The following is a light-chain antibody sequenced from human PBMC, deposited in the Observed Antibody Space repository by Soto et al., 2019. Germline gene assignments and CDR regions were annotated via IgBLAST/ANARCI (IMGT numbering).Light chain of an antibody. J-gene: IGKJ1*01. Sequence: DIQMTQSPSTLSGSVGDRVTITCRASQTISSWLAWYQQKPGKAPKLLIYKASTLKSGVPSRFSGSGSGTEITLTISSLQPDDFATYYCQHYKSYSEAFGQGTKGDIK. CDR3: QHYKSYSEA. V-gene: IGKV1-5*03. CDR2: KAS. CDR1: QTISSW.